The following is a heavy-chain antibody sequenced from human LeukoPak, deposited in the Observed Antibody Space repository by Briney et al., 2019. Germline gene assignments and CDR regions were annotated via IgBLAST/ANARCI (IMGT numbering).Heavy chain of an antibody. CDR1: GGSIIGYY. J-gene: IGHJ4*02. D-gene: IGHD3-22*01. Sequence: SETLSLTCTVSGGSIIGYYWSWIRQPPGMGLEWIAYIHYSGNTASNPSLKSRVTISVDTSKNQVSLRVTSVIAADTAVYYCARRDSSGYYNVWGQGTLVTVSS. CDR3: ARRDSSGYYNV. CDR2: IHYSGNT. V-gene: IGHV4-59*01.